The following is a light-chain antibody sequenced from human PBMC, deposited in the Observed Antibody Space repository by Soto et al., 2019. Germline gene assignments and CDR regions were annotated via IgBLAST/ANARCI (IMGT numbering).Light chain of an antibody. J-gene: IGLJ1*01. CDR3: TSYAASGKYV. Sequence: QSALTQPPSASGSPGQSVTNACTAASSDVGGYNDVSWYQQHPGEAPKVVIYEVNKRPSGVPNRFSGSKSGNTASLTVSGLQADDEADYYCTSYAASGKYVFGTGTKVTVL. V-gene: IGLV2-8*01. CDR1: SSDVGGYND. CDR2: EVN.